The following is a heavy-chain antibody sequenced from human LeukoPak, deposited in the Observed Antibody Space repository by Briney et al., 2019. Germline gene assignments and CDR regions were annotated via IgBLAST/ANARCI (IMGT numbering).Heavy chain of an antibody. V-gene: IGHV4-38-2*01. J-gene: IGHJ3*02. D-gene: IGHD2-2*01. CDR1: GDSITNGYY. CDR3: ARPGATATDGFDI. Sequence: SETLSLTCVVSGDSITNGYYWGWIRQPPGKGLQWIGSIYCSGGTYYNPSLKSRVTISVDTSKNQLSLRLNSVTAADTAVYYCARPGATATDGFDIWGQGTLVTVSS. CDR2: IYCSGGT.